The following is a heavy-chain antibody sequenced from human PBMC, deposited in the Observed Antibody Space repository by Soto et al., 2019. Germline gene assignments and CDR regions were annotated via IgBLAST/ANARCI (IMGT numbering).Heavy chain of an antibody. CDR3: ARHPPLGSGNLNRHTAYCYYYYMDV. Sequence: SETLSLTCTVSGGSISSSSYYWGWIRQPPGKGLEWIGSIYYSGSTYYNPSLKSRVTISVDTSKNQFSLKLSSVTAADTAVYYCARHPPLGSGNLNRHTAYCYYYYMDVWGKGTTVTVSS. CDR2: IYYSGST. D-gene: IGHD3-10*01. V-gene: IGHV4-39*01. CDR1: GGSISSSSYY. J-gene: IGHJ6*03.